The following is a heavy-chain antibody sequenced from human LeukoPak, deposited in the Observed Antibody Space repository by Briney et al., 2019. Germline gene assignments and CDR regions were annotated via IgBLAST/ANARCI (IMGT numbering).Heavy chain of an antibody. D-gene: IGHD1-26*01. Sequence: SETLSLTCTVSGGSISNYYWSWIRQPPGKGLEWIGYIYYSGSTNYNPSLKSRVTISVDTSKNQFSLKLSSVTAADTAVYYCARVGGTNYYYYGMDVWGQGTTVTVSS. CDR1: GGSISNYY. CDR2: IYYSGST. CDR3: ARVGGTNYYYYGMDV. V-gene: IGHV4-59*01. J-gene: IGHJ6*02.